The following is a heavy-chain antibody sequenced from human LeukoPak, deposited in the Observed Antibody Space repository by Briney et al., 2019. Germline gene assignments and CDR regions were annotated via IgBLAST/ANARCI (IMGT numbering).Heavy chain of an antibody. CDR2: ISDPHSGSQT. J-gene: IGHJ3*02. CDR1: GFTFSRYT. D-gene: IGHD3-22*01. V-gene: IGHV3-23*01. CDR3: ARGLILPHSSGYSGYYLTPDAFDI. Sequence: SGGSLRLSCVASGFTFSRYTMNWVRQALGQGLEWVSTISDPHSGSQTHYADSVKGRFTISRDDSQNTVYLQMNSLRAEDTAVHYCARGLILPHSSGYSGYYLTPDAFDIWGQGTMVTVSS.